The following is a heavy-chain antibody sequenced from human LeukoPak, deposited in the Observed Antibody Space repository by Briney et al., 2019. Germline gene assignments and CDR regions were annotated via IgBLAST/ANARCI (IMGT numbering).Heavy chain of an antibody. CDR1: GFTFSSYG. J-gene: IGHJ5*02. CDR3: ARDKEYCSSTSCYLSGWFDP. CDR2: IWYDGSNK. D-gene: IGHD2-2*01. V-gene: IGHV3-33*01. Sequence: PGGSLRLSCAASGFTFSSYGMHWVRQAPGKGLEWVAVIWYDGSNKYYADSVKGRFTISRDNSKNTLYLQMNSLRAEDTAVYYCARDKEYCSSTSCYLSGWFDPWGQGTLVTVSS.